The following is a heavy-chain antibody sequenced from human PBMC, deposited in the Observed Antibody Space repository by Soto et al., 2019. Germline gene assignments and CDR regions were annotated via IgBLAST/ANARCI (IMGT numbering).Heavy chain of an antibody. Sequence: PGGSLRLSCAASGFTFSSCAMAWVRQAPGKGLEWVSTISNGGDNTHYADSVKGRFTISRDNSKNTVYLQMNSLRAEDTAVYYCAKDVSTIFFDYWGQGNPVTVSS. J-gene: IGHJ4*02. CDR1: GFTFSSCA. CDR2: ISNGGDNT. CDR3: AKDVSTIFFDY. V-gene: IGHV3-23*01. D-gene: IGHD1-1*01.